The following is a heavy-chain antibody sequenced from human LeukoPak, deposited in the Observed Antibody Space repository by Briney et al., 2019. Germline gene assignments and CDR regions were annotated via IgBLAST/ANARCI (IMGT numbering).Heavy chain of an antibody. Sequence: GGSLTLSCTASGFTFTSYAMSWVRQPPGKGLEWVSVMSGGGGSKYYPDSVKGRFTISRDNSKNTLYLQMDSLRAEDTAVYYCAKRSASGGGSGHFDYWGQGTPVTVSS. J-gene: IGHJ4*02. CDR1: GFTFTSYA. D-gene: IGHD2-15*01. CDR3: AKRSASGGGSGHFDY. CDR2: MSGGGGSK. V-gene: IGHV3-23*01.